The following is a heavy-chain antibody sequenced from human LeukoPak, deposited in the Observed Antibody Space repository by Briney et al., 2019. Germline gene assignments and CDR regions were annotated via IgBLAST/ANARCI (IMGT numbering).Heavy chain of an antibody. CDR1: GGSISSYY. Sequence: SETLSLTCTVSGGSISSYYWSWIRQPPGKGLEWIGNIYYSGSTNYNPSLKSRVTISVDTSKNQFSLKLSSVTAADTAVYYCASIHSYDFWSGYYKVDYYYMDVWGKGTTVTVSS. CDR2: IYYSGST. V-gene: IGHV4-59*12. D-gene: IGHD3-3*01. J-gene: IGHJ6*03. CDR3: ASIHSYDFWSGYYKVDYYYMDV.